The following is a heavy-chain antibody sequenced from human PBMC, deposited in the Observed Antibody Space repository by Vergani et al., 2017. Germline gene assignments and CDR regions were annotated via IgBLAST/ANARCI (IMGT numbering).Heavy chain of an antibody. CDR3: AKVRWMDTAMVYAFDS. D-gene: IGHD5-18*01. J-gene: IGHJ3*02. Sequence: EVQLVESGGGLVQPGRSLRLSCAASGFTFDDYAMHWVRQAPGKGLEWVSGISWNSGSIGYADSVKGRFTISRDNAKNSLYLQMNSLRAEDTALYYCAKVRWMDTAMVYAFDSGGQGTMVTVSS. V-gene: IGHV3-9*01. CDR1: GFTFDDYA. CDR2: ISWNSGSI.